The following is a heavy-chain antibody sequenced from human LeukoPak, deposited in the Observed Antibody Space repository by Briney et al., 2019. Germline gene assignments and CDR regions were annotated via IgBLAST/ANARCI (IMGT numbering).Heavy chain of an antibody. CDR3: ARDPGLRYFDY. Sequence: SQTLSLTCTVSGGSISSGGYYLSWIREHPGKGLEWIVYIYYSVTTYYNPSLKSRVTISVDTSKNQFSLKLSSVTAADPAVYYCARDPGLRYFDYWGQGTLVTVSS. CDR1: GGSISSGGYY. D-gene: IGHD4-17*01. J-gene: IGHJ4*02. V-gene: IGHV4-31*03. CDR2: IYYSVTT.